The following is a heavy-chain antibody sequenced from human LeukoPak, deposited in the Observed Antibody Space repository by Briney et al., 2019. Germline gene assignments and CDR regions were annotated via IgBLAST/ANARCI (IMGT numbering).Heavy chain of an antibody. CDR1: GGSFSGYY. CDR3: ARGLFILTGYTWFDH. CDR2: INHSGST. Sequence: SETLSLTCAVYGGSFSGYYWSWIRQPPGKGLEWIGEINHSGSTNYNPSLTSRGTISVDTSRNQFSLKLSSVTAADTAVYYCARGLFILTGYTWFDHWGQGTLVTVSS. D-gene: IGHD3-9*01. J-gene: IGHJ5*02. V-gene: IGHV4-34*01.